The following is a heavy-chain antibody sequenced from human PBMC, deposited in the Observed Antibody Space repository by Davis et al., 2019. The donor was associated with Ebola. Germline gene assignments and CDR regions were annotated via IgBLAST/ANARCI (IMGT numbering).Heavy chain of an antibody. CDR2: TYYRSKWYN. CDR1: GDSVSSNSAA. Sequence: HSQTLSLTCAISGDSVSSNSAAWNWIRQSPSRGLEWLGRTYYRSKWYNDYAVSVKSRITINPDTSKNQFSLKLSSVTAADTAVYYCARHILWSGFPLDYWGQGTLVTVSS. CDR3: ARHILWSGFPLDY. V-gene: IGHV6-1*01. J-gene: IGHJ4*02. D-gene: IGHD3-3*01.